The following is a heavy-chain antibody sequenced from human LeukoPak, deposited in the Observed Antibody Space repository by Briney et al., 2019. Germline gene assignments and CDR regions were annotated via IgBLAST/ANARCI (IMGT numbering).Heavy chain of an antibody. J-gene: IGHJ4*02. D-gene: IGHD3-10*01. CDR3: SKDEGPSVDGDYFDY. V-gene: IGHV3-23*01. CDR1: GFTFSTYG. Sequence: GGSLRLSCAASGFTFSTYGMNWVRQAPGKGLEWVSGISPSGDITYYADSVMGRFTISRDNSKNTLFLQMNSLRAEDMAVYYCSKDEGPSVDGDYFDYWGQGTLVTVSS. CDR2: ISPSGDIT.